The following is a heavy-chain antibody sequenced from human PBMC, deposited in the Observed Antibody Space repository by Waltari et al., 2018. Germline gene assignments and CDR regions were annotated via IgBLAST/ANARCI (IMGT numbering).Heavy chain of an antibody. CDR2: IYYSGDT. Sequence: QLQLQESGPGLVKPSETLSLTCSVSGDSIISTYYYWGWIRQPPGKGLEWIGSIYYSGDTVYSPSLSSRVTISVDTSKNQFSLKLTSVTAADTALYYCARVTSEFRSPYFYFDLWGRGTLVTVSA. J-gene: IGHJ2*01. V-gene: IGHV4-39*07. CDR1: GDSIISTYYY. CDR3: ARVTSEFRSPYFYFDL.